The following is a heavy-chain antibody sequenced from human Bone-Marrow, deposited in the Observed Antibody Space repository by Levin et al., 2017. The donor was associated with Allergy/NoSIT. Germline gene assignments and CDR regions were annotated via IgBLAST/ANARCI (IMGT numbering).Heavy chain of an antibody. D-gene: IGHD3-10*01. Sequence: GESLKISCAASGFTFSTYWMHWVRQAPGKGLVWVSRIQSNGKTNYADSVKGRFTISRDNAKNTLYLQMNSLTGEDTAVYYCARDRFYSDSGSNFSWFDPWGQGTLVTVSS. CDR3: ARDRFYSDSGSNFSWFDP. CDR1: GFTFSTYW. CDR2: IQSNGKT. V-gene: IGHV3-74*01. J-gene: IGHJ5*02.